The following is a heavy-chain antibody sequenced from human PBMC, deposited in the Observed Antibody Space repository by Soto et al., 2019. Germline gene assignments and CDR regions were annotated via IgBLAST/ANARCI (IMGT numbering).Heavy chain of an antibody. Sequence: PSETLSLTFTVSGGSISSYYWSWIRQPAGKGLDWIGYIYYSGSTNYNPSLKSRVTISVDTSKNQFSLKLSSVTAADTAVYYCARARFGELLSHYYYYYGMDVWGQGTTVNVSS. J-gene: IGHJ6*02. CDR2: IYYSGST. CDR3: ARARFGELLSHYYYYYGMDV. CDR1: GGSISSYY. V-gene: IGHV4-59*01. D-gene: IGHD3-10*01.